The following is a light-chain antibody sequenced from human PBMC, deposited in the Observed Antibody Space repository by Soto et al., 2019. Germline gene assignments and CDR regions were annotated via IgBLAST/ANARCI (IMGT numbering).Light chain of an antibody. CDR2: GAS. CDR1: QDISDN. J-gene: IGKJ5*01. Sequence: DIPMTQSPSSLSASVGDRVTITCRASQDISDNLTWYHQRPGNAPKVLVYGASSLQSGVPSRFSGSGAGTDFSLTIASLQPEDLGTYYCQQSYSNVITYGQGTRLEI. V-gene: IGKV1-39*01. CDR3: QQSYSNVIT.